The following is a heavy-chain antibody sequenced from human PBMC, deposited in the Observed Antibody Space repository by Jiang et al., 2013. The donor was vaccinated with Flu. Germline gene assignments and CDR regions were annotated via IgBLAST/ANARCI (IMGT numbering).Heavy chain of an antibody. CDR2: IYYSGST. CDR3: ARASPFLEMATITFDY. V-gene: IGHV4-31*03. Sequence: PGLVKPSQTLSLTCTVSGGSISSGGYYWSWIRQHPGKGLEWIGYIYYSGSTYYNPSLKSRVTISVDTSKNQFSLKLSSVTAADTAVYYCARASPFLEMATITFDYWGQGTLVTVSS. CDR1: GGSISSGGYY. J-gene: IGHJ4*02. D-gene: IGHD5-24*01.